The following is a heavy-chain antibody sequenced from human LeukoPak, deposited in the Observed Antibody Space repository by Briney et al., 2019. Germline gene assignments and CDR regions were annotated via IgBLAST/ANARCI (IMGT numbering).Heavy chain of an antibody. D-gene: IGHD3-3*01. J-gene: IGHJ4*02. CDR3: ARGRGLGVVSPYFDY. Sequence: GGSLRLSCAASGFTFNNYAIIWVRQAPGNGLERVSVIYGDGRTSHSASVRGRFTISRDNSKNIVSLQMNNLRAEDTAVYYCARGRGLGVVSPYFDYWGQGTLVTVSS. V-gene: IGHV3-23*03. CDR2: IYGDGRT. CDR1: GFTFNNYA.